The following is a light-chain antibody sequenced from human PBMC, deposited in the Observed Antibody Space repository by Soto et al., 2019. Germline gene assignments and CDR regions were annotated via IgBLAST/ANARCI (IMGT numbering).Light chain of an antibody. CDR3: QQYDNWPFT. V-gene: IGKV3-15*01. CDR2: GAS. J-gene: IGKJ3*01. CDR1: PSLTPN. Sequence: IGMTQSPAHLSVSPGERATLSRRASPSLTPNLAWYPQKPGQAPRPLIYGASTRATGFPDRFSGSGSGTEFTLTISSLQSEDFAVYYCQQYDNWPFTFGPGTKVDIK.